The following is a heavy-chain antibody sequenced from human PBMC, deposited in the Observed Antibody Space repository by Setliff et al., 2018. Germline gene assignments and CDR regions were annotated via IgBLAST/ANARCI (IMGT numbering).Heavy chain of an antibody. D-gene: IGHD4-17*01. V-gene: IGHV1-69*05. CDR3: AREVLSTVVAWDY. J-gene: IGHJ4*02. Sequence: SVKVSCKASGATFSSHGISWVRQAPGQGLEWMGGTIPMFGTTEYAQKFQGRLTIITDTSNSTDYMELSRLTSDDTAVYYCAREVLSTVVAWDYWGQGTLVTVSS. CDR2: TIPMFGTT. CDR1: GATFSSHG.